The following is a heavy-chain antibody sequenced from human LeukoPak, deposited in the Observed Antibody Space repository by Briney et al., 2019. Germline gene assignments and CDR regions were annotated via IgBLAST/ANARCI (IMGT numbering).Heavy chain of an antibody. CDR2: IYHSGST. CDR1: GGSISSYY. Sequence: SSETLSLTCTVSGGSISSYYWSWIRQPPGKGLEWIGYIYHSGSTNYNPSLKSRVTISVDTSKNQFSLSLSSVTAADTAVYYCARETYYYDSSGYYRYYYYMDVWGKGTTVTVSS. V-gene: IGHV4-59*01. D-gene: IGHD3-22*01. CDR3: ARETYYYDSSGYYRYYYYMDV. J-gene: IGHJ6*03.